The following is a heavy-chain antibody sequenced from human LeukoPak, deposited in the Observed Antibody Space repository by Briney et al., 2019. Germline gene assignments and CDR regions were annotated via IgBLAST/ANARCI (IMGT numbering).Heavy chain of an antibody. CDR1: GYTFTSYY. V-gene: IGHV1-46*01. D-gene: IGHD6-6*01. Sequence: ASVKVSCKASGYTFTSYYMHWVRQAPGQGLEWMGIINPSGGSTSYAQKFQGRVTMTRDTSTSTVYMELSSLRSEDTAVYYCARDGYSSSIGLALDAFDIWGRGTMVTVSS. CDR2: INPSGGST. CDR3: ARDGYSSSIGLALDAFDI. J-gene: IGHJ3*02.